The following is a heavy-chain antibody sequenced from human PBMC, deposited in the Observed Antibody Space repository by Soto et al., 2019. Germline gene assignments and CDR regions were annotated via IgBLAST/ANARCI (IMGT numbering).Heavy chain of an antibody. V-gene: IGHV1-69*01. Sequence: QVQLVQSGAEVKKPGSSVKVSCKASGGTFSSYAISWVRQAPGQGLEWMGGIIPIFGTANYAQKFQGRVTITADESTGTAYMELSSLRSEDTAVYYCASPPGIYGSGSSGQPYYYYYGMDVWGQGTTVTVSS. J-gene: IGHJ6*02. CDR1: GGTFSSYA. D-gene: IGHD3-10*01. CDR2: IIPIFGTA. CDR3: ASPPGIYGSGSSGQPYYYYYGMDV.